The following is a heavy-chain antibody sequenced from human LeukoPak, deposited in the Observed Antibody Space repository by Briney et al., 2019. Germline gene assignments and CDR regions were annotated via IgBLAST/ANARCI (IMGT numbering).Heavy chain of an antibody. Sequence: GASVKVSCKASGYTFTSYYMHWVRQAPGQGLEWMGIINPSGGSTSYAQKLQGRVTMTRDTSTSTVYMELSSLRSEDTAVYYCARDSATYFPIYYFDYWGQGTLVTVSS. CDR1: GYTFTSYY. V-gene: IGHV1-46*01. CDR3: ARDSATYFPIYYFDY. J-gene: IGHJ4*02. D-gene: IGHD3-9*01. CDR2: INPSGGST.